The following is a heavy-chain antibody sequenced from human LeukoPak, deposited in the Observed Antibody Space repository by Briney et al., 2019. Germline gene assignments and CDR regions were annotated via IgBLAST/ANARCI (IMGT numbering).Heavy chain of an antibody. CDR3: ARGPCTGGVCYNAFDI. CDR2: IIPIFGTA. CDR1: GCTFTSYA. J-gene: IGHJ3*02. Sequence: GASVTLSCTASGCTFTSYAIGWVRQAPGQGLEWMGGIIPIFGTANYAQKFQGRVTITADESTSTAYMELSSLRSEDTAVYYCARGPCTGGVCYNAFDIWGQGTMVTVSS. V-gene: IGHV1-69*13. D-gene: IGHD2-8*02.